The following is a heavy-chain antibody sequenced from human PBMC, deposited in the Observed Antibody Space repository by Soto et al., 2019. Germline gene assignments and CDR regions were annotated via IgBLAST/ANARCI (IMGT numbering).Heavy chain of an antibody. CDR1: GFTFSSYA. V-gene: IGHV3-23*01. Sequence: PGGSLRLSCAASGFTFSSYAMSWVRQAPGKGLEWVSAISGSGGSTYYADSVKGRFTISRDNSKNTLYLQMNSLRAEDTAVYYCAKARIWFGDYGMDVWGQGTTVTVSS. CDR3: AKARIWFGDYGMDV. D-gene: IGHD3-10*01. J-gene: IGHJ6*02. CDR2: ISGSGGST.